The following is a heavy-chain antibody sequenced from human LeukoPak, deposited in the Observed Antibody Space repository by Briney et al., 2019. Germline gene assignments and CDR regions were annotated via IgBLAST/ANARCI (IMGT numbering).Heavy chain of an antibody. D-gene: IGHD6-13*01. CDR2: IYHSVST. CDR3: ARVTQQQLTDAFNI. V-gene: IGHV4-38-2*02. CDR1: GDSISSYY. J-gene: IGHJ3*02. Sequence: PSETLSLTCTVSGDSISSYYCSWIRQPPGMGLEWIGSIYHSVSTYYNPSLKTRVTISVDTSKNQFLLKLSSVTAADTAVYYCARVTQQQLTDAFNIWGQGTMVTVSS.